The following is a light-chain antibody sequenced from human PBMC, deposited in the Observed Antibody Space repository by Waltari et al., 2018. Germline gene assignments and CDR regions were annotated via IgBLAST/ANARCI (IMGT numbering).Light chain of an antibody. CDR2: DTS. CDR3: QQRYHWPPLT. J-gene: IGKJ4*01. Sequence: EIVLKQSTATLSLSPGDRATLSCRASKSVISYLAWFQQKPGQAPRLLIYDTSNRATGIPARFSGSGSGTDFTLTISSLEPEDFAVYYCQQRYHWPPLTFGGGTRVEVK. CDR1: KSVISY. V-gene: IGKV3-11*01.